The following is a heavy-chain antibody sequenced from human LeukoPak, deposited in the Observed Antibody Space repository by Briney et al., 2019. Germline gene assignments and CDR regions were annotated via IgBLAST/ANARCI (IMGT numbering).Heavy chain of an antibody. D-gene: IGHD3-10*01. CDR1: GGSIETHY. V-gene: IGHV4-59*04. CDR3: ARDPHYYGSGGYKAA. CDR2: LYHSGST. J-gene: IGHJ5*02. Sequence: PSETLSLTCTVAGGSIETHYWTWIRQPPGKGLEWIGSLYHSGSTYYNPSLKSRVTISVDTSKNQFSLKLNSVTAADTAVYYCARDPHYYGSGGYKAAWGQGTLVTVSS.